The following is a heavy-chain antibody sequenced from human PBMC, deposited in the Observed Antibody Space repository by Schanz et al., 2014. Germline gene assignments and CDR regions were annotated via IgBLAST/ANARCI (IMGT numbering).Heavy chain of an antibody. D-gene: IGHD6-13*01. Sequence: EVQLVESGGGLIQPGGSLRLSCAVSGFTVNTNYMSWVRQAPGKGLEWISSMYINSGSTQYADSVKGRFIISRDNSKSTLYLQVNSLRPEDTAIYYCTKPDIPAAVTGPGVCFDPWGQGTLVTVSS. J-gene: IGHJ5*02. V-gene: IGHV3-53*01. CDR1: GFTVNTNY. CDR2: MYINSGST. CDR3: TKPDIPAAVTGPGVCFDP.